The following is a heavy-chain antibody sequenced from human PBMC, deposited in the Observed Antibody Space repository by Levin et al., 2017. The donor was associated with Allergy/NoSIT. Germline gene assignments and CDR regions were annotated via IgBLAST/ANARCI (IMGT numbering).Heavy chain of an antibody. CDR3: ASRTRTDGFDY. CDR2: IYPDDSDT. V-gene: IGHV5-51*01. D-gene: IGHD5-24*01. CDR1: GYTFTTYW. J-gene: IGHJ4*02. Sequence: GESLKISCKGSGYTFTTYWIAWVRQMPGKGLEWMGIIYPDDSDTRYSPSFQGQVTISADKFITTAYLQWSSLKASDTAMYYCASRTRTDGFDYWGQGTLVTVSS.